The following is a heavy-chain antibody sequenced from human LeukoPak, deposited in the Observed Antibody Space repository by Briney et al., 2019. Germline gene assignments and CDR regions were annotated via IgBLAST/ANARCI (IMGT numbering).Heavy chain of an antibody. D-gene: IGHD1-14*01. CDR1: GFTFSSYG. V-gene: IGHV3-30*18. CDR3: AKDPRYLSWYFDY. Sequence: GGSLRLSCAASGFTFSSYGMHWVSQAPGKGLEWVAVISYDGSNKYYADSVKGRFTISRDNSKNTLYLQMNSLRAEDTAVYYCAKDPRYLSWYFDYWGQGTLVTVSS. J-gene: IGHJ4*02. CDR2: ISYDGSNK.